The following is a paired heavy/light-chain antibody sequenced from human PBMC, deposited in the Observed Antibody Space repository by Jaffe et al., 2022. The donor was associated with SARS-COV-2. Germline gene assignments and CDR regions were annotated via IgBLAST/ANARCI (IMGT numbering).Light chain of an antibody. Sequence: DIQMTQSPSSLSASVGDRVTITCRASQGIGNDLGWYQQKPGKAPKRLIYAASSLQTGVPSRFSGSGSGTEFTLTISSLQPEDFATYYCLQHNAFPRTFGHGTKVEIK. V-gene: IGKV1-17*01. CDR3: LQHNAFPRT. CDR2: AAS. J-gene: IGKJ1*01. CDR1: QGIGND.
Heavy chain of an antibody. Sequence: EAQLVESGGGLVQPGGSLRLSCTASGFTFSKYWMHWVRQAPGKGLVWVSHIDVAGSSTTYADSVKGRFTISRDNAKNTLYLQMNSLRAEDTAVYYCARVGGSKSDDYWGQGTLVTVSS. D-gene: IGHD3-10*01. V-gene: IGHV3-74*01. J-gene: IGHJ4*02. CDR2: IDVAGSST. CDR1: GFTFSKYW. CDR3: ARVGGSKSDDY.